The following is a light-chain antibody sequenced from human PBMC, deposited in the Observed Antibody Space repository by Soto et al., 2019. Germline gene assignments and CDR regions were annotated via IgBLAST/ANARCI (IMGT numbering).Light chain of an antibody. CDR3: NSYAGSNKKV. CDR1: SSDVGGYNY. CDR2: EVS. Sequence: QSALTQPPSASGSPGQSVTISCTGTSSDVGGYNYVSWYQQHPGKAPKLMIYEVSKRPSGVPDRFSGSKSGNTASLTVSGRQAEDEADYYCNSYAGSNKKVFGGGTKLTVL. V-gene: IGLV2-8*01. J-gene: IGLJ2*01.